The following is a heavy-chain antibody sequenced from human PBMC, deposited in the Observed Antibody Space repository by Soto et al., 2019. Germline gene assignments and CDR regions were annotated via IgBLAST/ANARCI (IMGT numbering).Heavy chain of an antibody. CDR3: AGWGVAAAGKDGMDV. Sequence: ESGGGLVKPGGSLRLSCAASGFTFSSYSMNWVRQAPGKGLEWVSSISSSSSYIYYADSVKGRFTISRDNAKNSLYLQMNSLRAEDTAVYYCAGWGVAAAGKDGMDVWGQGTTVTVSS. V-gene: IGHV3-21*01. CDR1: GFTFSSYS. J-gene: IGHJ6*02. D-gene: IGHD6-13*01. CDR2: ISSSSSYI.